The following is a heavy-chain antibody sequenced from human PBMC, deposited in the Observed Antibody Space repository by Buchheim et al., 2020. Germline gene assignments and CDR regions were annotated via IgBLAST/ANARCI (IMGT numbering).Heavy chain of an antibody. Sequence: QVQLVESGGGLVNPGGSLRLSCVASGFTLSDYYMTWIRQAPGKGLEWISYIRASGDTMFYADSVKGRFTISRDTAKNSLYLQMNNLRAEDTAVYYCARSEWGAALDCGGQGTL. CDR1: GFTLSDYY. D-gene: IGHD3-3*01. CDR3: ARSEWGAALDC. J-gene: IGHJ4*02. V-gene: IGHV3-11*01. CDR2: IRASGDTM.